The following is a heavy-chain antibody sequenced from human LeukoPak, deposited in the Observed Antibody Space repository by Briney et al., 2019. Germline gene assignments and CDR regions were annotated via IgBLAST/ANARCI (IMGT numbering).Heavy chain of an antibody. J-gene: IGHJ4*02. Sequence: GGSLRLSCAASGFTFSDYYMSWIRQAPGKGLEWLSFISPSGGAIYYPDSVKGRFTISRDNAKNSLYLQMNCLKAEDTAVYYCARGLFVAGSFFDSWGQGTLVTVSS. CDR3: ARGLFVAGSFFDS. CDR1: GFTFSDYY. D-gene: IGHD1-26*01. CDR2: ISPSGGAI. V-gene: IGHV3-11*04.